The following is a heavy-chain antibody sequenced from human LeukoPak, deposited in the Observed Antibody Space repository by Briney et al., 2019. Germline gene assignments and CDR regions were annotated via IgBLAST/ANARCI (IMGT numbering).Heavy chain of an antibody. J-gene: IGHJ4*02. V-gene: IGHV4-59*08. CDR1: GGSLSSYH. CDR2: IYYSGST. D-gene: IGHD3-10*01. CDR3: ASLMGRGGAFYS. Sequence: SEALSLTCTVSGGSLSSYHWNWIRQPPGKGREWIGHIYYSGSTNYNPSLESRVTISVDTSKKQFPLKLTSVTATDTAVYYCASLMGRGGAFYSWGQGTLVTVSS.